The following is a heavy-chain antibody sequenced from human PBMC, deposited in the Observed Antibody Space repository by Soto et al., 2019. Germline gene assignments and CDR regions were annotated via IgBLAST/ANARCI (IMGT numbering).Heavy chain of an antibody. V-gene: IGHV1-18*01. Sequence: QVQLVQSGAEVKKPGASVKVSCKASGYTFTSYGISWVRQAPGQGLEWMGWISAYNGNTNYAQKLQGRVTMTTDTSTGTAYIELRRLRSDETAVYYWARDRDCSSTSCRDYWGQGTLVTVSS. CDR3: ARDRDCSSTSCRDY. CDR2: ISAYNGNT. CDR1: GYTFTSYG. J-gene: IGHJ4*02. D-gene: IGHD2-2*01.